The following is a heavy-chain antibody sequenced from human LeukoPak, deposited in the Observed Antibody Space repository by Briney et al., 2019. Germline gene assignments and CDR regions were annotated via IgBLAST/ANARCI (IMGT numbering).Heavy chain of an antibody. V-gene: IGHV3-43*01. CDR3: AKARGTQQLVLVDY. D-gene: IGHD6-13*01. CDR1: GFTFDDYT. CDR2: ISWDGGST. J-gene: IGHJ4*02. Sequence: GGSLRLSCAASGFTFDDYTMHWVRQAPGKGLEWVSLISWDGGSTYYADSVKGRSTISRDNSKNSLYLQMNSLRTEDTALYYCAKARGTQQLVLVDYWGQGTLVTVSS.